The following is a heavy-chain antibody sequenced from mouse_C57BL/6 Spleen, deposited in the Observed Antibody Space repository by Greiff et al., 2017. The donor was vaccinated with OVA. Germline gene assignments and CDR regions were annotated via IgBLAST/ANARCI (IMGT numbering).Heavy chain of an antibody. Sequence: EVKVMESEGGLVQPGSSMKLSCTASGFTFSDYYMAWVRQVPEKGLEWVANINYDGSSTYYLDSLKSRFIISRDNAKNILYLQMSSLKSEDTATYYCARERDYYGSSRYFDVWGTGTTVTVSS. D-gene: IGHD1-1*01. V-gene: IGHV5-16*01. CDR2: INYDGSST. CDR3: ARERDYYGSSRYFDV. CDR1: GFTFSDYY. J-gene: IGHJ1*03.